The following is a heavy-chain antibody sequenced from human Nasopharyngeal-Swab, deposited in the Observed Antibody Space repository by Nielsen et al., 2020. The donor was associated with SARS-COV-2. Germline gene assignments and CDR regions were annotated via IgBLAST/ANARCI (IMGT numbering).Heavy chain of an antibody. D-gene: IGHD3-22*01. Sequence: RHAPGRGLEWWGWINTNTGNPTYAQGFTGRFVFSLDTSVSTAYLQISSLKAEDTAVYYCASHYDSSGYYYRFLGAFDIWGQGTMVTVSS. J-gene: IGHJ3*02. V-gene: IGHV7-4-1*02. CDR2: INTNTGNP. CDR3: ASHYDSSGYYYRFLGAFDI.